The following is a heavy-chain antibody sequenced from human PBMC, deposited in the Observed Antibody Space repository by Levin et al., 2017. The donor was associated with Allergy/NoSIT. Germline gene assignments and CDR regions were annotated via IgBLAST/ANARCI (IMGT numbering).Heavy chain of an antibody. Sequence: GESLKISCKASGYTFTGYYMHWVRQAPGQGLEWMGWINPNSGGTNYAQKFQGRVTMTRDTSISTAYMELSRLRSDDTAVYYCARDFTQWLVRDYYFDYWGQGTLVTVSS. CDR1: GYTFTGYY. CDR3: ARDFTQWLVRDYYFDY. J-gene: IGHJ4*02. V-gene: IGHV1-2*02. D-gene: IGHD6-19*01. CDR2: INPNSGGT.